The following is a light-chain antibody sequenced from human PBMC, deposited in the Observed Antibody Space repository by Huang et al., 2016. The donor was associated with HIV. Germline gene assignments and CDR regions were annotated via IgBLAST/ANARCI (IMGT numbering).Light chain of an antibody. J-gene: IGKJ2*01. CDR2: AAS. V-gene: IGKV1-39*01. CDR1: QSISSY. CDR3: QQSYSTLRYT. Sequence: DIQMTQPPSSLSASVGDRVTITCRASQSISSYLNWYQQKPGKAPKLMIYAASSLQSGVPSRFSGSGSVTDFTLTISSLQPEDFATYYCQQSYSTLRYTFGQGTKLEIK.